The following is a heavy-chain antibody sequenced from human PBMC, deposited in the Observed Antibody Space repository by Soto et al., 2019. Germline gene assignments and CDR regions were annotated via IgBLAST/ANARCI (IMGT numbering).Heavy chain of an antibody. V-gene: IGHV3-21*01. Sequence: GGSLRLSCAASGFTFSSYSMNWVRQAPGKGLEWVSSISSSSSYIYYADSVKGRFTISRDNAKNSLYLQMNSLRAEDTAVYYCARELELHYYYMDVWGKGTTVTVSS. CDR1: GFTFSSYS. CDR2: ISSSSSYI. J-gene: IGHJ6*03. CDR3: ARELELHYYYMDV. D-gene: IGHD1-7*01.